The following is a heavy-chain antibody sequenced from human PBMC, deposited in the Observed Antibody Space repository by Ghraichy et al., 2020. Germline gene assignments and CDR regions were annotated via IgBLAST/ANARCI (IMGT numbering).Heavy chain of an antibody. Sequence: SETLSLTCTVSGGSITNYYWGWIRQPAGKGLEWVGRIYSSGNTNYNPSLKTRVTMSVDTSKNQFSLKLTSVTAADTAVYYCARFSFRPGSTTNFEYWGQGTLVTVSS. CDR2: IYSSGNT. CDR3: ARFSFRPGSTTNFEY. D-gene: IGHD1-14*01. J-gene: IGHJ4*02. V-gene: IGHV4-4*07. CDR1: GGSITNYY.